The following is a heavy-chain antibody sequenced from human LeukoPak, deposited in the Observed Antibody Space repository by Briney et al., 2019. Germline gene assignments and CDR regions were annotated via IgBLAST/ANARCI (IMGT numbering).Heavy chain of an antibody. CDR2: IIPIFGTA. Sequence: ASVKVSCKASGGTFSSYAISWVRQAPGQGLEWMGGIIPIFGTANYAQKFRGRVTITADKSTRTAYMELSSLRSEDTAVYYCAREKVATIYGGGFFDYWGQGTLVTVSS. CDR1: GGTFSSYA. V-gene: IGHV1-69*06. J-gene: IGHJ4*02. D-gene: IGHD5-12*01. CDR3: AREKVATIYGGGFFDY.